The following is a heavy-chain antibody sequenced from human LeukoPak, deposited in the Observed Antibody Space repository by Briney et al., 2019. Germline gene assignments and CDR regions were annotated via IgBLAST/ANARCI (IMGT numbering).Heavy chain of an antibody. CDR2: INPSGGST. CDR3: ARVYGYCSSTSCPYHFDY. V-gene: IGHV1-46*01. Sequence: ASVKVSCKASGYTFTSYYMHWVRQAPGQGLEWMGIINPSGGSTSYAQKFQGRVTMTRDTSTSTVYMGLSSLRSEDTAVYYCARVYGYCSSTSCPYHFDYWGQGTLVTVSS. CDR1: GYTFTSYY. J-gene: IGHJ4*02. D-gene: IGHD2-2*03.